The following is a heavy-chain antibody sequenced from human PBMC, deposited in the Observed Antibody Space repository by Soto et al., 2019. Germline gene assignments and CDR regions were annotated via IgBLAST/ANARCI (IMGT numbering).Heavy chain of an antibody. J-gene: IGHJ4*02. CDR3: ARDGTPMTTVTTSYYFDY. CDR1: GGSISSYY. V-gene: IGHV4-4*07. D-gene: IGHD4-17*01. Sequence: SETLSLTCTVSGGSISSYYWSWIRQPAGKGLEWIGRIYTSGSTNYNPPLKSRVTMSVDTSKNQFSLKLSSVTAADTAVYYCARDGTPMTTVTTSYYFDYWGQGTLVTVSS. CDR2: IYTSGST.